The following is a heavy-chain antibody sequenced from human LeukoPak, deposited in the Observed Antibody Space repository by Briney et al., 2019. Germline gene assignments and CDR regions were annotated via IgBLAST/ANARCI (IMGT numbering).Heavy chain of an antibody. Sequence: SETLSLTCTVSGGSISSSSYYWGWIRQPPGKGLEWIGSIYYSGSTYYNPSLKSRVTISVDTSKNQFSLKLSSVTAADTAVYYCAREVDFWSIPWYFDLWGRGTLVTVSS. CDR1: GGSISSSSYY. J-gene: IGHJ2*01. V-gene: IGHV4-39*07. CDR2: IYYSGST. D-gene: IGHD3-3*01. CDR3: AREVDFWSIPWYFDL.